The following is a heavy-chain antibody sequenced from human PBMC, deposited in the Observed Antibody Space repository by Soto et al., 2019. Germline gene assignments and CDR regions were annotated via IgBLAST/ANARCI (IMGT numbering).Heavy chain of an antibody. J-gene: IGHJ4*02. V-gene: IGHV1-18*01. CDR1: GYTFTNND. CDR2: MNPGNGDT. CDR3: ARDRIADY. Sequence: ASVKVSCKASGYTFTNNDVSWVRRATGQGLEWMGWMNPGNGDTGYAQKLQDRVTMTTDTSTSTAYMELRSLRSDDTAVYYCARDRIADYWGQGTLVTVSS. D-gene: IGHD6-13*01.